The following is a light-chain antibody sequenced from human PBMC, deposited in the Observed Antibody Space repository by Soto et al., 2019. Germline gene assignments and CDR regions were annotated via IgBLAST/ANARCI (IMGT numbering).Light chain of an antibody. J-gene: IGKJ1*01. CDR1: QSISSW. CDR2: DAS. Sequence: DIQMTQSPSTLSASVGDRGTITWRASQSISSWLEWYQQKPRKAPKLLIYDASRLLSGVPSRFSGSGTGTEFTLTITSLQPDDFATYFCQQYNTYSTFGQGTKVDIK. V-gene: IGKV1-5*01. CDR3: QQYNTYST.